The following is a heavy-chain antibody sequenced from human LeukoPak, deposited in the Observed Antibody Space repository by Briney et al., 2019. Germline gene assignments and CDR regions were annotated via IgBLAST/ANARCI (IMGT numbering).Heavy chain of an antibody. D-gene: IGHD1-26*01. Sequence: GASVKVSCKASGYTFTSYYMHWVRQAPGQGLEWMGWINPNSGGTNYAQKFQGRVTMTRDTSISTAYMELSRLRSDDTAVYYCARASRELLTGFDYWGQGTLVTVSS. CDR1: GYTFTSYY. J-gene: IGHJ4*02. CDR3: ARASRELLTGFDY. CDR2: INPNSGGT. V-gene: IGHV1-2*02.